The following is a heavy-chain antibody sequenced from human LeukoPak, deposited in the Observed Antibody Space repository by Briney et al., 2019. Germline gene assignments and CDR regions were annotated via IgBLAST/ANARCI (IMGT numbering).Heavy chain of an antibody. D-gene: IGHD3-10*01. V-gene: IGHV3-23*01. J-gene: IGHJ4*02. CDR2: ISGSGGST. CDR3: AKWTYYYGSGSSDY. Sequence: PGGSLRLSCAASGFTFSSYAMSWVRQAPGKGLEWVSAISGSGGSTYYADSVKGRFTISRDNSKNTLYLQMNSLRAEDTAVYYCAKWTYYYGSGSSDYWGQGTLVTVSS. CDR1: GFTFSSYA.